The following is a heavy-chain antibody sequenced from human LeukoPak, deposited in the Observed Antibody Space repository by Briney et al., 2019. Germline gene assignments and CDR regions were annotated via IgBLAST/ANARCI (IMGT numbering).Heavy chain of an antibody. D-gene: IGHD2-2*01. CDR2: TYYRSKWYN. CDR1: GDSVSSSAA. V-gene: IGHV6-1*01. CDR3: ARGGRGYCTSSSCYFDY. Sequence: SQTLSLTCAISGDSVSSSAAWNWIRQSPSRGLEWLGRTYYRSKWYNDYAVSVKSRITINPDTSKNQFSLHLNSVTPEDTAVYYCARGGRGYCTSSSCYFDYWGQGTLVTVSS. J-gene: IGHJ4*02.